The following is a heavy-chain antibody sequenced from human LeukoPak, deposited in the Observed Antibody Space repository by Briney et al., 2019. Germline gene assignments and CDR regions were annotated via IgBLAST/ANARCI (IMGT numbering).Heavy chain of an antibody. J-gene: IGHJ4*02. D-gene: IGHD4-11*01. V-gene: IGHV3-11*04. CDR3: ARGMTTYFDY. Sequence: GGSLRLSCAASGFTFSDYYMSWIRQAPGKGLEWVSYISSTGSTMNYADSVKGRFTISRDSAKNSLYLQMNSLRAEDMAVYYCARGMTTYFDYWGQGTLVTVSS. CDR1: GFTFSDYY. CDR2: ISSTGSTM.